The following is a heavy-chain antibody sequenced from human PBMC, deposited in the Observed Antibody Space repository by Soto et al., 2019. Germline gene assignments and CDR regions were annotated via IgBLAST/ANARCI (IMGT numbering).Heavy chain of an antibody. CDR3: ARGNHRWLQLWYFDL. D-gene: IGHD5-12*01. Sequence: QVQLVQSGAEVKKPGSSVTVSCKASGGTFSSYTISWVRQAPGQGLEWMGGIIPIFGTANYAQKFQGRVTITAYESTRTAYLELSSLRSEDTAVYYCARGNHRWLQLWYFDLWCRGTLVTVSS. J-gene: IGHJ2*01. V-gene: IGHV1-69*12. CDR2: IIPIFGTA. CDR1: GGTFSSYT.